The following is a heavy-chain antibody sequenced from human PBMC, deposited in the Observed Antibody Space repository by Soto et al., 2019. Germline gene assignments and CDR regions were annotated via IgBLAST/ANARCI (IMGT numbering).Heavy chain of an antibody. CDR1: GGSISSGGYY. V-gene: IGHV4-31*03. CDR3: ARVPRDIVVVVAATRNAFDI. CDR2: IYYSGST. D-gene: IGHD2-15*01. Sequence: QVQLQESGPGLVKPSQTLSLTCTVSGGSISSGGYYWSWIRQHPGKGLEWIGYIYYSGSTYYNPSLKSRVTISVDTSKNHFSLKLSSVTAADTAVYYCARVPRDIVVVVAATRNAFDIWGQGTMVTVSS. J-gene: IGHJ3*02.